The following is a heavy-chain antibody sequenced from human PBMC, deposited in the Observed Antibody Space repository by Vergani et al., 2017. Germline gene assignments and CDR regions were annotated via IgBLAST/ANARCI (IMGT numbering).Heavy chain of an antibody. V-gene: IGHV3-30*02. CDR2: VQYDGGKK. Sequence: QVQLVESGGGVVQPGGSLRLSCAASGFTFSSYAMHWVRQAPGKGLEWVAFVQYDGGKKYYADSVKGRFTISRDNSKNTLYLQMNSLRAEDAAVYYCAKDGYDFLTVLLKTTFNYAMDVWGQGTTVTASS. CDR1: GFTFSSYA. D-gene: IGHD3-9*01. CDR3: AKDGYDFLTVLLKTTFNYAMDV. J-gene: IGHJ6*02.